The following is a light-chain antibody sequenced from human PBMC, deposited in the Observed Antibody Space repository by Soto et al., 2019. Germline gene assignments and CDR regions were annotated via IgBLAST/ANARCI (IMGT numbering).Light chain of an antibody. Sequence: QSALTQPRSVSGSPGQSVTISCTGTSSDVGGYNYVSWYQQHPGKAPKLMIYDVSKRPSGVPDRFSGSKSGNTASLTISGLQADDEADYYFCSYAGSYTHVFGTGTKLTVL. V-gene: IGLV2-11*01. CDR2: DVS. CDR3: CSYAGSYTHV. CDR1: SSDVGGYNY. J-gene: IGLJ1*01.